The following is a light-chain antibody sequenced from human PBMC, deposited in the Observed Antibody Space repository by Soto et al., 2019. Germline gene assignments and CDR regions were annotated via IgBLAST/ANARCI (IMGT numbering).Light chain of an antibody. CDR1: RSNVGVNS. J-gene: IGLJ3*02. CDR2: END. CDR3: SDWDYSLTGRV. V-gene: IGLV1-47*01. Sequence: QSVLTQPPSASGTPGQRVTISCSGTRSNVGVNSVSWYQQVPGTAPKLLVYENDQRPSGVPARFSASKSGTSASLAIRGLRYEDEADYYCSDWDYSLTGRVFGGGTKVTVL.